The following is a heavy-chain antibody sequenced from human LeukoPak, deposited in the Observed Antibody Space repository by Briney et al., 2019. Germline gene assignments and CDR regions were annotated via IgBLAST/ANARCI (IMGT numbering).Heavy chain of an antibody. CDR1: GFTFSTYV. CDR2: ISSNGVST. CDR3: ARVVGYSGSFCFDY. D-gene: IGHD1-26*01. Sequence: GGSLRLSCAASGFTFSTYVMHWVRQAPGKELKYVSGISSNGVSTYYANSVKGRFTISRDNSKNTLYLQMGSLRVEDMAVYYCARVVGYSGSFCFDYWGQGTLVTVSS. V-gene: IGHV3-64*01. J-gene: IGHJ4*02.